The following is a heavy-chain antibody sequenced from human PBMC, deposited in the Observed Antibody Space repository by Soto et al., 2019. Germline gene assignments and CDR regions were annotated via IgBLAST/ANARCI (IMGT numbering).Heavy chain of an antibody. Sequence: GGSLRLSCAASGFTFSSYAMTWVRQAPGKGLEWVSSISFSDGGTYYADSVKGRLTISRDNSKNTLFLQMNSLRAEDTAVYYCAKGTSSSWQIDYWGQGTLVTVSS. CDR3: AKGTSSSWQIDY. D-gene: IGHD6-13*01. CDR1: GFTFSSYA. J-gene: IGHJ4*02. CDR2: ISFSDGGT. V-gene: IGHV3-23*01.